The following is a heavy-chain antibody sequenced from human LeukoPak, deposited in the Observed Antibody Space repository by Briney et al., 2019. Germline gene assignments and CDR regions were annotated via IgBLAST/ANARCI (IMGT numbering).Heavy chain of an antibody. CDR3: AKSTRVNSRDYGMDV. J-gene: IGHJ6*02. CDR2: TSYDGTNK. D-gene: IGHD1-7*01. Sequence: GGSLRLSCAASGFFFSSYGMHWVRQAPGKGLEWVAGTSYDGTNKFYGGSVKGRFTISRDNSQNTLCLQMDSLRAEDTAVYYCAKSTRVNSRDYGMDVWGQGTTVTVFS. CDR1: GFFFSSYG. V-gene: IGHV3-30*18.